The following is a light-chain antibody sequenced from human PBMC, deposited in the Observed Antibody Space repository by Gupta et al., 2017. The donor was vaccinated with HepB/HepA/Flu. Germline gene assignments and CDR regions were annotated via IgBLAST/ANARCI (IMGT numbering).Light chain of an antibody. J-gene: IGLJ3*02. CDR3: ATWDDSMNGRV. CDR1: SSNIGSNT. CDR2: SKN. Sequence: QSVLTQPPSASGTPGQRVTISCSGSSSNIGSNTVNWYQQFPGTAPKLLMFSKNRRPSGVPDRFSGSKSGTSASLAISGLQSDDEADDYCATWDDSMNGRVFGGGTKVTVL. V-gene: IGLV1-44*01.